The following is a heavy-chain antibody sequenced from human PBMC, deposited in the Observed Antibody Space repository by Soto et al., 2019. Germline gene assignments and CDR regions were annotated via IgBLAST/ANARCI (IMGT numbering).Heavy chain of an antibody. J-gene: IGHJ4*02. V-gene: IGHV1-2*04. CDR1: GYTFTGHY. D-gene: IGHD3-10*01. CDR2: VNPISGGT. CDR3: ARAKNFGSGELDY. Sequence: QVQLVQSGAEVKKPGASVKVSCKASGYTFTGHYILWVRQAPGQGLEWMGWVNPISGGTIYAQKFLGWVTMTRDTSTSTAYLELRSLPSDATAVYYCARAKNFGSGELDYWGQGTLVTVSS.